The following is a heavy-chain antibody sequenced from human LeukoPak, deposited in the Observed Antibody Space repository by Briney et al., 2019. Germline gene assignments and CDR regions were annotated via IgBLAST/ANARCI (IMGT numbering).Heavy chain of an antibody. D-gene: IGHD6-13*01. J-gene: IGHJ4*02. Sequence: SETLSLTCTVSGGSISSSSYYWGWIRQPPGKGLEWIGSIYYSGSTYYNPSLKSLVTISVDTSKNQFSLKLSSVTAADTAVYYWATYSSSCRTYYFDYWGQGALVTVSS. CDR3: ATYSSSCRTYYFDY. V-gene: IGHV4-39*07. CDR1: GGSISSSSYY. CDR2: IYYSGST.